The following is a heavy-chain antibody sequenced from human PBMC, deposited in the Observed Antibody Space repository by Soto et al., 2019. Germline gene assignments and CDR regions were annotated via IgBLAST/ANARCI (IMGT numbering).Heavy chain of an antibody. J-gene: IGHJ4*02. D-gene: IGHD2-2*01. CDR3: AKGGRYCSGTSCYSPR. CDR2: ISGSGGST. Sequence: GGSLRLSCVASGFTFSSYAMTWVRQAPGKGLDWVSVISGSGGSTYYADYVKGRFTISRDNSKNTQNLQMNSLRADDTAVYYCAKGGRYCSGTSCYSPRWGQGTLVTVSS. V-gene: IGHV3-23*01. CDR1: GFTFSSYA.